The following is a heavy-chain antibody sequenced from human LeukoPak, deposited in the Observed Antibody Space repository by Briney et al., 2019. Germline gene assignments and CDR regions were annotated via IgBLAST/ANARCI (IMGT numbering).Heavy chain of an antibody. J-gene: IGHJ4*02. Sequence: ASVKVSCKASGYTFTSYGISWVRQALGQGLEWMGWISAYNGNTNYAQKLQGRVTMTTDTSTSTAYMELRSLRSDDTAVYYCARPRGYDFWSGYYTGKYYFDYWGQGTLVTVSS. V-gene: IGHV1-18*01. CDR1: GYTFTSYG. CDR2: ISAYNGNT. D-gene: IGHD3-3*01. CDR3: ARPRGYDFWSGYYTGKYYFDY.